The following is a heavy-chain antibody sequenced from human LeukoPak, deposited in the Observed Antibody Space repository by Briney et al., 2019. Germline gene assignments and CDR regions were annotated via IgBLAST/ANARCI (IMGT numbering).Heavy chain of an antibody. D-gene: IGHD6-19*01. J-gene: IGHJ4*02. CDR1: GGSISSYY. Sequence: SETLSLTCTVSGGSISSYYWSWIRQPAGKGLECIGRIYASGGTNYNPSLKSRVTMSVDTSKSQVSLKLSSVTAADTAVYYCARSGGSSGWYYFDSWGQGTLVTVSS. CDR2: IYASGGT. CDR3: ARSGGSSGWYYFDS. V-gene: IGHV4-4*07.